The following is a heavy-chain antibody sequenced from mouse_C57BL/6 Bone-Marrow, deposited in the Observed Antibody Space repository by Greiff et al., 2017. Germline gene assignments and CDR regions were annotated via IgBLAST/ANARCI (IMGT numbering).Heavy chain of an antibody. J-gene: IGHJ4*01. CDR1: GFTFSDYY. Sequence: EVQGVESGGGLVQPGGSLKLSCAASGFTFSDYYMYWVRQTPEKRLEWVAYISNGGGSTYYPDTVKGLFTISRDNAKNTLYLQMSRLKSEDTAMYYCARITTVVAGAMDYWGQGTSVTVSS. V-gene: IGHV5-12*01. CDR3: ARITTVVAGAMDY. D-gene: IGHD1-1*01. CDR2: ISNGGGST.